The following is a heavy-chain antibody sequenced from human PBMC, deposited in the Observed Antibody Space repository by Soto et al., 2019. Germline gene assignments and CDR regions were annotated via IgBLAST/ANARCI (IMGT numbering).Heavy chain of an antibody. CDR2: IYYSGST. Sequence: SETLSLTCTVSGGSISSSSYYWGWIRQPPGKGLEWIGSIYYSGSTYYNPSLKSRVTISVDTSKNQFSLKLSSVTAADTAVYYCAREGDGYNIGWVFDYWGQGTLVTVSS. CDR1: GGSISSSSYY. V-gene: IGHV4-39*02. CDR3: AREGDGYNIGWVFDY. J-gene: IGHJ4*02. D-gene: IGHD5-12*01.